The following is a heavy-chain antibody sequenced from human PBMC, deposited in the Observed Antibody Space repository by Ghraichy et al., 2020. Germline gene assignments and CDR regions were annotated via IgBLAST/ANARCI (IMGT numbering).Heavy chain of an antibody. CDR3: ARVKYYDSSGYSFDAFDI. J-gene: IGHJ3*02. V-gene: IGHV4-59*01. CDR2: IYYSGGT. CDR1: GGSISSYY. D-gene: IGHD3-22*01. Sequence: SETLSLTCTVSGGSISSYYWSWIRQPPGKGLEWIGYIYYSGGTNYNPSLKSRVTISVDTSKNQFSLKLSSVTAADTAVYYCARVKYYDSSGYSFDAFDIWGQGTMVTVSS.